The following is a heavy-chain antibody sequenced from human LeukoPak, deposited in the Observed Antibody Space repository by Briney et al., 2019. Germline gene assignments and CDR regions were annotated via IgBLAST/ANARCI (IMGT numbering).Heavy chain of an antibody. CDR3: ARETPRRVAGRGARDAFDL. CDR1: GFSFSSYG. J-gene: IGHJ3*01. Sequence: PGRSLRLSCAASGFSFSSYGMHWVRQAPGTGPEWVAVIWYDGSMKYYADSVKGRFTISRDDSKHTLFLQMSSLRAEDTAVYYCARETPRRVAGRGARDAFDLWGLGTVVTVSS. D-gene: IGHD4/OR15-4a*01. V-gene: IGHV3-33*01. CDR2: IWYDGSMK.